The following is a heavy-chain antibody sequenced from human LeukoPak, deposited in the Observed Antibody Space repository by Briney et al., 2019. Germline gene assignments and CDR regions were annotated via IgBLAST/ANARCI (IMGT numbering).Heavy chain of an antibody. D-gene: IGHD3-9*01. Sequence: PGVSLRLSCAASGFPFSTYAMSWVRQAPGKGLEWVSGISGRGGSTFYADSVKGRFTISRDNSKNTLYLQMNRLRAEDTAVYYCAKDPAAYYDILTGFDYWGQGAQVTVSS. J-gene: IGHJ4*02. CDR1: GFPFSTYA. V-gene: IGHV3-23*01. CDR3: AKDPAAYYDILTGFDY. CDR2: ISGRGGST.